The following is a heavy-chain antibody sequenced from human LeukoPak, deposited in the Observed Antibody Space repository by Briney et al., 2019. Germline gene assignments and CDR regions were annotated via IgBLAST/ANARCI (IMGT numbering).Heavy chain of an antibody. CDR1: GGSISSYY. CDR2: ISYSGST. CDR3: ARDLGPSRGFDY. V-gene: IGHV4-59*01. D-gene: IGHD3-10*01. J-gene: IGHJ4*02. Sequence: SETLSLTCTVSGGSISSYYWSWIRQPPGKGLEWIGYISYSGSTYYNPSLKSRVTISVDTSKKQFSLNLSSVTAADTAVYYCARDLGPSRGFDYWGQGTLVTVSS.